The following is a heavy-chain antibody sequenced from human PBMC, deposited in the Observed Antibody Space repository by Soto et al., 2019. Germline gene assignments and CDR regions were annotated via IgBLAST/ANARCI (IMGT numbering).Heavy chain of an antibody. Sequence: GGSLRLSCAGSGFTFSSYAISWVRQTPGKGLEWVSAISGSGVSTYYADSVKGRFTISRDNSKNTLFLQMKSLRAEDTAIYYCARDDEVGAPTLSYYYNGMDVWGQGTTVTVSS. V-gene: IGHV3-23*01. CDR1: GFTFSSYA. J-gene: IGHJ6*02. CDR3: ARDDEVGAPTLSYYYNGMDV. D-gene: IGHD1-26*01. CDR2: ISGSGVST.